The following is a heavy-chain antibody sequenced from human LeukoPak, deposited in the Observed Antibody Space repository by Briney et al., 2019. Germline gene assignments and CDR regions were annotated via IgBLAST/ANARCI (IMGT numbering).Heavy chain of an antibody. D-gene: IGHD6-19*01. J-gene: IGHJ4*02. CDR1: GGSISSSSYY. CDR2: IYYSGST. V-gene: IGHV4-39*01. Sequence: KPSETLSLTCTVSGGSISSSSYYWGWIRQPPGKGLEWIGSIYYSGSTYYNPSLKSRVTISVDTSKNQFSLKLSSVTAADTAVYYCARGVVAGRLPYWGQGTLVTVSS. CDR3: ARGVVAGRLPY.